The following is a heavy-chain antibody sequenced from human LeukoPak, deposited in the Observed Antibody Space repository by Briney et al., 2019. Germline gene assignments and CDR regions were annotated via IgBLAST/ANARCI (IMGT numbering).Heavy chain of an antibody. CDR2: MNPNSGNT. CDR1: GYTFTSYD. D-gene: IGHD3-10*01. J-gene: IGHJ4*02. CDR3: ARGITMVRGVRALGY. V-gene: IGHV1-8*01. Sequence: ASVKVSCKASGYTFTSYDSNWVRQATGQGLEWMGWMNPNSGNTGYAQKFQGRVTMTRNTSISTAYMELSSLRSEDTAVYYCARGITMVRGVRALGYWGQGTLVTVSS.